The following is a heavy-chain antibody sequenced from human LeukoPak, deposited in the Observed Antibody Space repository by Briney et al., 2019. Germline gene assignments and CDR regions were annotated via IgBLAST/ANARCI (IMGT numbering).Heavy chain of an antibody. CDR3: ARDEITDYMDV. Sequence: GGSLRLSCAASGFTVSSNYMNWVRQAPGKGLEWISYISSSIRTTYYADSVKGRFTISRDNAKNSLYLQMNSLRTEDTAVYYCARDEITDYMDVWGKGTTVTVSS. CDR1: GFTVSSNY. CDR2: ISSSIRTT. J-gene: IGHJ6*03. D-gene: IGHD5-24*01. V-gene: IGHV3-48*01.